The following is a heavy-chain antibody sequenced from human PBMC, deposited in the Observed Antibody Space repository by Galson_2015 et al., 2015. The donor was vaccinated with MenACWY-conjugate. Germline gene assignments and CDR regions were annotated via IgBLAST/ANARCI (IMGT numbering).Heavy chain of an antibody. V-gene: IGHV3-49*03. Sequence: SLRLSCATSGFAFGGYLMGWFRQAPGKGLEWVGYIQSKNYGANTQYAASVKDRFSISRDDSRSIAYLEMNSLKTEDTALYYCTRADHRYCSSTNCPLDHWGQGTLVTVSS. CDR3: TRADHRYCSSTNCPLDH. CDR1: GFAFGGYL. CDR2: IQSKNYGANT. J-gene: IGHJ4*02. D-gene: IGHD2-15*01.